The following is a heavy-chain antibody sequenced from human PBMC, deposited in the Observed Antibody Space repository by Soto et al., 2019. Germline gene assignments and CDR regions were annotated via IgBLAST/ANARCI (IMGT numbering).Heavy chain of an antibody. D-gene: IGHD2-21*02. Sequence: PSETLSLTCTVSGGSISSGSYYWSWIRHPPGKRLEWIGYMYDSGSTTYSPSLKSRVSISIDTSKNQFSLNLSSVTAADAAVYYCARGATVVTFFDYWGQGSLVTVSS. J-gene: IGHJ4*02. V-gene: IGHV4-61*01. CDR3: ARGATVVTFFDY. CDR1: GGSISSGSYY. CDR2: MYDSGST.